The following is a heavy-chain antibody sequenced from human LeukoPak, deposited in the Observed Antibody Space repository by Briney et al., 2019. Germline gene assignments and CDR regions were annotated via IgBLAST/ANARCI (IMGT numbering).Heavy chain of an antibody. D-gene: IGHD5-18*01. V-gene: IGHV4-39*01. Sequence: PSETLSLTCTVSGGSISSSSYYWGWIRQPPGKGLEWIGSIYCSGSTYYNPSLKSRVTISVDTSKNQFSLKLSSVTAADTAVYYCARQKSYGYGAFDYWGRGTLVTVSS. J-gene: IGHJ4*02. CDR3: ARQKSYGYGAFDY. CDR2: IYCSGST. CDR1: GGSISSSSYY.